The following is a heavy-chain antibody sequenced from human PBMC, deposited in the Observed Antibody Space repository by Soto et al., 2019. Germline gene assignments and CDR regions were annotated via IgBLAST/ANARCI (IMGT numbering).Heavy chain of an antibody. J-gene: IGHJ4*02. V-gene: IGHV3-23*01. CDR2: ISGGGGRT. Sequence: EVQMLESGGGLVQPGGSLRLSCAASGFTFSTYAMSWVRQAPGKGLEWVSSISGGGGRTYYADSVKGRFTNSRDNSQKAVYLQLTSLRAEDTAVYYCRKDRREAAVAGTSDSCYWGQGTLVTVSS. CDR1: GFTFSTYA. CDR3: RKDRREAAVAGTSDSCY. D-gene: IGHD6-19*01.